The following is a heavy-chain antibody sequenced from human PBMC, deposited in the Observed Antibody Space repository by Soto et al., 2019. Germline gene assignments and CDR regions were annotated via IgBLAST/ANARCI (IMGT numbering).Heavy chain of an antibody. CDR3: AKCRKKIQVVPVALAV. J-gene: IGHJ6*02. CDR1: GFTFSTYA. CDR2: ISGGASST. D-gene: IGHD2-2*01. Sequence: EVQVLESGGGLVQPGGSLRLSCAASGFTFSTYAMSWVRQAPGKGLEWVSAISGGASSTYYADSVKGRFTISRDNSKNTLYLQMNSPRAEDTAVYYCAKCRKKIQVVPVALAVWGQGTTVTVSS. V-gene: IGHV3-23*01.